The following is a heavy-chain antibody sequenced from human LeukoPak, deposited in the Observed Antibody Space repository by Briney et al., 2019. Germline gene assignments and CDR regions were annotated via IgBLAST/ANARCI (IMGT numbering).Heavy chain of an antibody. J-gene: IGHJ3*02. Sequence: GASVKVSCKASGYTFTSYYMHWVRQAPGQGLEWMGIINPSGGSTSYAQKFQGRVTMTRDTSTSTVYMELSSLRSEDTAVYYCARGGFDYGDFDAFDIWGQGTMVTVSS. D-gene: IGHD4-17*01. CDR1: GYTFTSYY. CDR2: INPSGGST. CDR3: ARGGFDYGDFDAFDI. V-gene: IGHV1-46*01.